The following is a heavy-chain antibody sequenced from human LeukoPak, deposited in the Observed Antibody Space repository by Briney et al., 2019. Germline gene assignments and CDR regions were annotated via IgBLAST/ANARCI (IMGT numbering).Heavy chain of an antibody. Sequence: SETLSLTCSVSGGSITSYYWSWIRQPPGKGLEWIRYIDYCGSTNYNPSLKSRVTISVDTSKNQFSLKFSSVTASDTAVYFCARGFADVSAYGYWGQGILVTVSS. V-gene: IGHV4-59*01. CDR3: ARGFADVSAYGY. D-gene: IGHD3-22*01. CDR1: GGSITSYY. J-gene: IGHJ4*02. CDR2: IDYCGST.